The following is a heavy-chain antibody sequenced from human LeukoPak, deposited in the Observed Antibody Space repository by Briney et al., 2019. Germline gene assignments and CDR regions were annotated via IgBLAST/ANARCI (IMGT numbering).Heavy chain of an antibody. J-gene: IGHJ3*02. CDR1: GGSISSYY. D-gene: IGHD4-17*01. V-gene: IGHV4-59*01. CDR2: IYYSGST. Sequence: PSETLSLTCTVSGGSISSYYWSWIRQPPGKGLEWIGYIYYSGSTNYNPSLKSRVTISVDTSKNQFSLKLSSVTAADTAVFYCARVEYADYAFDIWGQGTMVTVSS. CDR3: ARVEYADYAFDI.